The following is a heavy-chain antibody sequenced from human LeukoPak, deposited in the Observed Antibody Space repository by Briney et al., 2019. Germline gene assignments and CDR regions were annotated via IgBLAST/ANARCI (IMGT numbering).Heavy chain of an antibody. D-gene: IGHD2-2*02. J-gene: IGHJ4*02. CDR2: ISTTGIYT. Sequence: GGSLRLSCAASGFTFSSYSLNWVRQAPGKGLEWLSFISTTGIYTNYADSVKGRFTISRDNSKNTLYLQMNSLRAEDTAVYYCAKDRSNSCCTGYWGQGTLVTVCS. V-gene: IGHV3-21*01. CDR1: GFTFSSYS. CDR3: AKDRSNSCCTGY.